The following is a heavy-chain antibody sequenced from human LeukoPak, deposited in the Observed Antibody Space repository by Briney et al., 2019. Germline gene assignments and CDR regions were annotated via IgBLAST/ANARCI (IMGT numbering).Heavy chain of an antibody. CDR1: GYTFTSYD. D-gene: IGHD3-22*01. CDR2: MNPNSGNT. V-gene: IGHV1-8*01. CDR3: ARGFYDSRGYSSPFDY. Sequence: ASVKVSCKASGYTFTSYDINWVRQATGQGLEWMGWMNPNSGNTGYAQKFQGRVTMTRNTSISTAYMELSSLRSEDTAVYYCARGFYDSRGYSSPFDYWGQGNVVTVSS. J-gene: IGHJ4*02.